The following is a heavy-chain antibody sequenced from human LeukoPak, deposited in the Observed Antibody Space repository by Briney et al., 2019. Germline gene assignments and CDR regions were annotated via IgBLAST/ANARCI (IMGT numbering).Heavy chain of an antibody. Sequence: PGGSLRLSCAASGFTFSSYIINWVRQAPGKGLEWVSSISSSNSYIYYADSVKGRFTISRDNAKNSLYLQMNSLRAEDTAVYYCAKGGGYEAQYYYYYLDVWGKGTTVTISS. D-gene: IGHD5-12*01. CDR2: ISSSNSYI. CDR1: GFTFSSYI. J-gene: IGHJ6*03. CDR3: AKGGGYEAQYYYYYLDV. V-gene: IGHV3-21*01.